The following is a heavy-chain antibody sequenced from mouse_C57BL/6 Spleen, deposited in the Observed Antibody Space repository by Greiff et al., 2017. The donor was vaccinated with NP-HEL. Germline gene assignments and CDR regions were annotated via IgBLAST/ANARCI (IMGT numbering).Heavy chain of an antibody. D-gene: IGHD1-1*01. CDR2: IYPGDGDT. V-gene: IGHV1-80*01. J-gene: IGHJ2*01. CDR1: GYAFSSYW. CDR3: ASYLYYGSKSYYFDY. Sequence: VQLQQSGAELVKPGASVKISCKASGYAFSSYWMNWVKQRPGKGLEWIGQIYPGDGDTNYNGKFKGKATLTADKSPSTAYMQLSSLTSEDSAVYFCASYLYYGSKSYYFDYWGQGTTLTVSS.